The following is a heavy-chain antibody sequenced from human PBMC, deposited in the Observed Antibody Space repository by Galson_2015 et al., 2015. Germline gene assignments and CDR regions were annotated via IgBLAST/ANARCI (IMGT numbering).Heavy chain of an antibody. J-gene: IGHJ4*02. CDR2: IYSGGST. CDR3: ARVGGVPHPFSQQLVPNFDY. Sequence: SLRLSCAASGFTVSSNYMSWVRQAPGKGLEWVSVIYSGGSTYYADSVKGRFTISRDNSKNTLYLQMNSLRAEDTAVYYCARVGGVPHPFSQQLVPNFDYWGQGTLVTVSS. CDR1: GFTVSSNY. D-gene: IGHD6-13*01. V-gene: IGHV3-66*02.